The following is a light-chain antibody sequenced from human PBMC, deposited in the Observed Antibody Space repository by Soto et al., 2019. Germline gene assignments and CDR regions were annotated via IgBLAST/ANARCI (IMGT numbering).Light chain of an antibody. J-gene: IGLJ2*01. V-gene: IGLV2-8*01. Sequence: QSALTQPPSASGSPGQSVTISCTGTRSDIGGYNYVSWYQQHPGQAPKLMIFEVNKRPSGVPDRFSGSKSGNTASLTVSGLQAEDEADYYCSSYGGSNNFVLFGGGTQLTVL. CDR3: SSYGGSNNFVL. CDR1: RSDIGGYNY. CDR2: EVN.